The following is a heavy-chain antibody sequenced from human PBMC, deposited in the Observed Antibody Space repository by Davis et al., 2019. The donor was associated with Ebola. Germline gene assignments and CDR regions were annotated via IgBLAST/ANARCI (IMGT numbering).Heavy chain of an antibody. CDR3: ARTGDRGYNWFDP. J-gene: IGHJ5*02. D-gene: IGHD7-27*01. CDR2: INPNSGGT. CDR1: GYTFTGYY. V-gene: IGHV1-2*02. Sequence: ASVKVSCKASGYTFTGYYMHWVRQAPGQGLEWMGWINPNSGGTNYAQKFQGRVTMTRDTSISTAYMELSRLRSDDTAVYYCARTGDRGYNWFDPWGQGTLVTVSS.